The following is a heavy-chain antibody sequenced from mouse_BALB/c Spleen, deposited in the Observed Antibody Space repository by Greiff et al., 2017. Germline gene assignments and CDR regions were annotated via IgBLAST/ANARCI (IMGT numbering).Heavy chain of an antibody. CDR1: GYTFTDYE. J-gene: IGHJ2*01. D-gene: IGHD1-1*02. CDR2: IDPETGGT. Sequence: VHLVESGAELVRPGASVTLSCKASGYTFTDYEMHWVKQTPVHGLEWIGAIDPETGGTAYNQKFKGKATLTADKSSSTAYMELRSLTSEDSAVYYCTKPTGVGHYFDYWGQGTTLTVSS. V-gene: IGHV1-15*01. CDR3: TKPTGVGHYFDY.